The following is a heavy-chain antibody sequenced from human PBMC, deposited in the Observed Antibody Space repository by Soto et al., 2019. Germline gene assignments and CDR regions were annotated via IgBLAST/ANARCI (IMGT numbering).Heavy chain of an antibody. V-gene: IGHV1-3*01. Sequence: QVQLVQSGAEVKKPGASVKVSCKASGYTFTSYAMHWVRQAPGQRLEWMGWINAGNGNTKYSQKFQGRVTITRDTSASTAYMELSSLRSEDTAVYYCARISLWFGELLDYWGQGTLVTVSS. CDR1: GYTFTSYA. D-gene: IGHD3-10*01. CDR3: ARISLWFGELLDY. J-gene: IGHJ4*02. CDR2: INAGNGNT.